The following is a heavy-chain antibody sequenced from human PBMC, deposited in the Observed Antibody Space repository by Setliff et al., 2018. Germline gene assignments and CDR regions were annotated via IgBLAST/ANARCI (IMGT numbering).Heavy chain of an antibody. Sequence: GRSLKISCAASGFTFSSYSMNWVRQAPGKGLEWVSYISDSSTVIQYGDSVKGRFTISRDNARNSLYLQMQSLRAEDTAVYYCAKSGQTSPYYYYYLDVWGKGTTVTVSS. J-gene: IGHJ6*03. CDR3: AKSGQTSPYYYYYLDV. D-gene: IGHD6-25*01. CDR1: GFTFSSYS. V-gene: IGHV3-48*04. CDR2: ISDSSTVI.